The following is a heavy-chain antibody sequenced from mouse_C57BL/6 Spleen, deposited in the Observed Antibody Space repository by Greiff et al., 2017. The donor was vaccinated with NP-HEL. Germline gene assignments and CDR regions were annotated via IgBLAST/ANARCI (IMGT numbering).Heavy chain of an antibody. Sequence: VQLQQSGPELVKPGASVKISCKASGYSFTGYYMNWVKQSPEKSLEWIGEINPSTGGTTYNQKFKAKATLTVDKSSSTAYMQLKSLTSEDSAVYYCARITTAEYYAFDYWGQGTSVTVSS. D-gene: IGHD1-2*01. CDR2: INPSTGGT. CDR3: ARITTAEYYAFDY. V-gene: IGHV1-42*01. CDR1: GYSFTGYY. J-gene: IGHJ4*01.